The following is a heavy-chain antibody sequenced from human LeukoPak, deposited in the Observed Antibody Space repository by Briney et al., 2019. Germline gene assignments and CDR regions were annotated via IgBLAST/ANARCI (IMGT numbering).Heavy chain of an antibody. Sequence: ASVKVSCKASGGTFSSYAISWVRQAPGQGLEWMGGIIPIFGTANYARKFQGRVTITTDESTSTAYMELSSLRSEDTAVYYCARGPFSYGSGSYPLSVDYWGQGTLVTVSS. V-gene: IGHV1-69*05. CDR2: IIPIFGTA. CDR1: GGTFSSYA. J-gene: IGHJ4*02. CDR3: ARGPFSYGSGSYPLSVDY. D-gene: IGHD3-10*01.